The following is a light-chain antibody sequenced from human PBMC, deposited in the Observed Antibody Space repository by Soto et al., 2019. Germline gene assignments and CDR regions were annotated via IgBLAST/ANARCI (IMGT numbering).Light chain of an antibody. CDR3: MQALQTPPT. V-gene: IGKV2-28*01. J-gene: IGKJ5*01. CDR2: LGS. Sequence: DIVVTHSPLSLPVTPGDPASMSFMSSQSLLHSNGYNYLDWYLQKPGQSPQLLIYLGSNRASGVPDRFSGSGSGTDFTLKISRVEAEDVGVYYCMQALQTPPTFGQGTRLEIK. CDR1: QSLLHSNGYNY.